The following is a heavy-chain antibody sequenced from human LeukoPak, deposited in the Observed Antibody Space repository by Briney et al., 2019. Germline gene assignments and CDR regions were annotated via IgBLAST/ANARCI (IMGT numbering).Heavy chain of an antibody. CDR1: EFTFSNFW. Sequence: PGGSLRLSCAASEFTFSNFWMHWVRQAPGKGLVWVSRIYSDGSNIKYADSVKGRFTISRDNAKNTLYLQMNSLRAEDTAVYYCARERRSSGWYDAFDMRGQGTMVTVSS. V-gene: IGHV3-74*01. J-gene: IGHJ3*02. CDR3: ARERRSSGWYDAFDM. D-gene: IGHD6-19*01. CDR2: IYSDGSNI.